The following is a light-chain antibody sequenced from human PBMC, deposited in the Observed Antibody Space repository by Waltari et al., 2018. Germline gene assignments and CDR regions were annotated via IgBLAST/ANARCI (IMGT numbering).Light chain of an antibody. Sequence: NFVLTQPPSVSESPGKTVPISCTRSRGRIASNFLPLYQQRPGSAPTPVIYEDSHRPSGVPDRFSGSFDSSSNSAYLTISGLKTEDEADYFCQSYDSSTNWVFGGGTKLTVL. V-gene: IGLV6-57*04. CDR2: EDS. CDR3: QSYDSSTNWV. J-gene: IGLJ3*02. CDR1: RGRIASNF.